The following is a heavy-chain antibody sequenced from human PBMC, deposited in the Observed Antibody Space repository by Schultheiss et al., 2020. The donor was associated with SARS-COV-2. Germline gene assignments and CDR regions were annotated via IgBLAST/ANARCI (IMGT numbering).Heavy chain of an antibody. CDR2: INPNSGGT. D-gene: IGHD2-8*01. CDR1: GYTFTGYY. CDR3: ATTPYLYYYGMDV. V-gene: IGHV1-2*02. J-gene: IGHJ6*02. Sequence: ASVKVSCKASGYTFTGYYMHWVRQAPGQGLEWMGWINPNSGGTVYAQKFQGRVTMTRDTSISTAYMELSRLRSDDTAVYYCATTPYLYYYGMDVWGQGTTVTVSS.